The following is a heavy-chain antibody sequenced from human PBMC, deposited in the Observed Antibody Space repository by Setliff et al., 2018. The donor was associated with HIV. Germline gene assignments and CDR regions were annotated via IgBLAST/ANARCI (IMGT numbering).Heavy chain of an antibody. J-gene: IGHJ4*02. CDR1: GFTFSSYS. CDR2: TTNKADSYNT. V-gene: IGHV3-72*01. D-gene: IGHD2-15*01. Sequence: GGSLRLSCAASGFTFSSYSMNWVRQAPGKGLEWVGRTTNKADSYNTNYAASVKGRFTIARDDSKKSLYLQMNSLKIEDTAVYYCVRGLGSEFDYWGQGTLVTVSS. CDR3: VRGLGSEFDY.